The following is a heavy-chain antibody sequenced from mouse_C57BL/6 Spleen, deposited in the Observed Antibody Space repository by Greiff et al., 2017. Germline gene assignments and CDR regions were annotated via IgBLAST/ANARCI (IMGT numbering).Heavy chain of an antibody. Sequence: VQLQQSGPELVKPGASVKISCKASGYSFTGYYMNWVKQSPEKSLEWIGEINPSTGGTTYNQKFKAKATLTVDKSSSTAYMQLTSLTSEDSAVYYCARTGGPWFAYWGQGTLVTVSA. D-gene: IGHD1-1*02. V-gene: IGHV1-42*01. CDR2: INPSTGGT. CDR3: ARTGGPWFAY. CDR1: GYSFTGYY. J-gene: IGHJ3*01.